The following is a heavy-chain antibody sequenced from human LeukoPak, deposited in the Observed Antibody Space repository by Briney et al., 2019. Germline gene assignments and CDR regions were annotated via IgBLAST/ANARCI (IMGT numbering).Heavy chain of an antibody. Sequence: GGSLRLSCAASGFTFSSYAMSWVRQAPGKGLEWVSTINDNSGGTYYADSVKGRFSISRDNSKNTLNLQMNSPRAEDTAVYYCAKKLGNYRSPFDYWGQGTLVTVSS. CDR1: GFTFSSYA. CDR2: INDNSGGT. D-gene: IGHD3-16*02. J-gene: IGHJ4*02. CDR3: AKKLGNYRSPFDY. V-gene: IGHV3-23*01.